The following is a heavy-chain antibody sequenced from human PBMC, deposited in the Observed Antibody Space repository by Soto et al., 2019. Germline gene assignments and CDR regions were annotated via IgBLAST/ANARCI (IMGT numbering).Heavy chain of an antibody. V-gene: IGHV3-43*01. CDR2: INWDGRIA. D-gene: IGHD6-13*01. CDR3: AKDEGAAVESPGD. Sequence: PGGSLRLSCSASGFIFDDFTMHWVRLVPGKGLQWVSYINWDGRIAMYADSVKGRFTISRDNTNNHLYLQMNSLRSDDTALYYCAKDEGAAVESPGDWGHGTLVTVSS. CDR1: GFIFDDFT. J-gene: IGHJ4*01.